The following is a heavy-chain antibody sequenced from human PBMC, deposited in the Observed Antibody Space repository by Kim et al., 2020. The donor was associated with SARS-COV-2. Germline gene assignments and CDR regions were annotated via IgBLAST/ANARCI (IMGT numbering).Heavy chain of an antibody. CDR3: AKDIAGRIAAAGTGPLYYYYYGMDV. D-gene: IGHD6-13*01. Sequence: GGSLRLSCAASGFTFDDYTMHWVRQAPGKGLEWVSLISWDGGSTYYADSVKGRFTISRDNSKNSLYLQMNSLRTEDTALYYCAKDIAGRIAAAGTGPLYYYYYGMDVWGQGTTVTVSS. CDR2: ISWDGGST. V-gene: IGHV3-43*01. J-gene: IGHJ6*02. CDR1: GFTFDDYT.